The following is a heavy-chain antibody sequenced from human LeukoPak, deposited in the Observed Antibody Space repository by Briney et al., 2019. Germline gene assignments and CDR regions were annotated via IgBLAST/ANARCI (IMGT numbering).Heavy chain of an antibody. J-gene: IGHJ4*02. CDR3: ARQDTVTTGFDY. CDR2: IYPGDSDT. D-gene: IGHD4-17*01. CDR1: GSICTSYW. V-gene: IGHV5-51*01. Sequence: GASLQISCEGSGSICTSYWIGWGRELRGKVLGWMGIIYPGDSDTRYSPSFQGQVTISADKSISTAYLQWGSLKASDTAMYYCARQDTVTTGFDYWGQGTLVTVSS.